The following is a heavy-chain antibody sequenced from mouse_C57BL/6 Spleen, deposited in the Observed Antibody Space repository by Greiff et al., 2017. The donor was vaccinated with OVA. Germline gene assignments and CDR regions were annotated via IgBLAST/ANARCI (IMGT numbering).Heavy chain of an antibody. CDR3: AKILSYGYFDV. J-gene: IGHJ1*03. Sequence: EVKVVESEGGLVQPGSSMKLSCTASGFTFSDYYMAWVRQVPEKGLEWVANINYDGSSTYYLDSLKSRFIISRDNAKNILYLQMSSLKSEDTATYYCAKILSYGYFDVWGTGTTVTVSS. CDR1: GFTFSDYY. CDR2: INYDGSST. V-gene: IGHV5-16*01.